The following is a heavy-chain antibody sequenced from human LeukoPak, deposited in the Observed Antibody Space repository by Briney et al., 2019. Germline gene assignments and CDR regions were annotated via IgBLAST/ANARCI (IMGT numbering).Heavy chain of an antibody. CDR1: GGSFSGYY. Sequence: SKTLSLTCAVYGGSFSGYYWSWIRQPPGKGLEWIGEINHSGSTNYNPSLKSRVTISVDTSKNQFSLKLSSVTAADTAVYYCARGSIAAAGNYDYWGQGTLVTVSS. CDR2: INHSGST. CDR3: ARGSIAAAGNYDY. D-gene: IGHD6-13*01. V-gene: IGHV4-34*01. J-gene: IGHJ4*02.